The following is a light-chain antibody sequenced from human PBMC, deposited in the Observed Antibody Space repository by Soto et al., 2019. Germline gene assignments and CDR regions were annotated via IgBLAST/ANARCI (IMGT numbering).Light chain of an antibody. CDR3: QQSYSTPRT. CDR2: AAS. CDR1: QSISSY. Sequence: DIQMTQSPSSLSASVGDRVTITCRASQSISSYLNWYQQKPGKAPKLLIYAASSLQSGVPSRFSGSGSGTYFTLTISSLHPEYFAFYYCQQSYSTPRTFGQGTKVEIK. J-gene: IGKJ1*01. V-gene: IGKV1-39*01.